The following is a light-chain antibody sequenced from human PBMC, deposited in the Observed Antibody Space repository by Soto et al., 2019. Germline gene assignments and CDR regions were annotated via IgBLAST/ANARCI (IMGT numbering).Light chain of an antibody. CDR3: QQRYKWPYP. V-gene: IGKV3-11*01. Sequence: EIVLTQSPVTLSLSPGDTATLSCRASQSVSSYLAWYQQKRGQAPRLLIYDSSTRATGTPARFSGSGSGTDFTLTSSSLEPEDFAVYYCQQRYKWPYPYGQGTKLEIK. J-gene: IGKJ2*01. CDR1: QSVSSY. CDR2: DSS.